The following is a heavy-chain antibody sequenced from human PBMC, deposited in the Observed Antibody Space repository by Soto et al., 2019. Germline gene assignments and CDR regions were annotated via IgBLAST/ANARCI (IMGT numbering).Heavy chain of an antibody. Sequence: ASVKVSCKASGGTFSSYAISWVRQAPGQGLEWMGGIIPIFGTANYAQKFQGRVTITADESTSTAYMELSSLRSEDTAVYYCARDSGYYYDSSGYYSFDYWGQGTLVTVSS. CDR3: ARDSGYYYDSSGYYSFDY. D-gene: IGHD3-22*01. CDR2: IIPIFGTA. CDR1: GGTFSSYA. J-gene: IGHJ4*02. V-gene: IGHV1-69*13.